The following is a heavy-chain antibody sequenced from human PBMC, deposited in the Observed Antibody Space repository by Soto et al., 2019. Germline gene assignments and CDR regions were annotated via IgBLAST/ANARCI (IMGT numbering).Heavy chain of an antibody. CDR2: IGASGAGT. V-gene: IGHV3-23*01. Sequence: LRLSCAASGFTFSSYAMSWVRQAPGKGLEWVSGIGASGAGTYYADSVKGRFTISRDNSKNTLHLQMNSLRAEDTAVYYCAIRKTGSYFDYWGQGTLVTVSS. J-gene: IGHJ4*02. CDR3: AIRKTGSYFDY. D-gene: IGHD1-26*01. CDR1: GFTFSSYA.